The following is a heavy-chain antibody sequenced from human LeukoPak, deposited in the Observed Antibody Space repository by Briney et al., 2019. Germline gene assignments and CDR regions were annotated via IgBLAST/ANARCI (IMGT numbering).Heavy chain of an antibody. Sequence: GGSLRLSCAASTFTFSSYAMHWVRQAPGKGLEWVTVISYDGSNKYYADSVKGRSTISRDNSKNTLDLQMNSLRAEDTAVYYCARGPSARFFGVAKGAFDIWGQGTMVTVSS. J-gene: IGHJ3*02. CDR3: ARGPSARFFGVAKGAFDI. CDR1: TFTFSSYA. D-gene: IGHD3-3*01. V-gene: IGHV3-30*04. CDR2: ISYDGSNK.